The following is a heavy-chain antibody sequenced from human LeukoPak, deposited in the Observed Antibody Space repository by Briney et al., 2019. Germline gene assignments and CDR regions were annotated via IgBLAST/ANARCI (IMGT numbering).Heavy chain of an antibody. J-gene: IGHJ4*02. CDR3: ARLGLHYGDYGGYYFDY. CDR2: IYYSGST. CDR1: GGSISTSSYY. D-gene: IGHD4-17*01. V-gene: IGHV4-61*05. Sequence: SETLSLTCSVSGGSISTSSYYWGWIRQPPGKGLEWIGYIYYSGSTNYNPSLKSRVTISVDTSKNQFSLKLSSVTAADTAVYYCARLGLHYGDYGGYYFDYWGQGTLVTVSS.